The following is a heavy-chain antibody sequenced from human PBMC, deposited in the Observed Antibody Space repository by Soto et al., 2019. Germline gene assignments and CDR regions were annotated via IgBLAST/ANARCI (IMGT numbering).Heavy chain of an antibody. CDR2: ISDAAGSA. Sequence: GSLRLSCVASGFTFSSYAMSWVRQVPGKGLEWVSTISDAAGSAYYVDSVKGRFTISRDNSKKTLYLQMNSLRAEDSAVYYCARPYGGKIGDAPDLWGPGTMVTVSS. J-gene: IGHJ3*01. CDR1: GFTFSSYA. CDR3: ARPYGGKIGDAPDL. D-gene: IGHD4-17*01. V-gene: IGHV3-23*01.